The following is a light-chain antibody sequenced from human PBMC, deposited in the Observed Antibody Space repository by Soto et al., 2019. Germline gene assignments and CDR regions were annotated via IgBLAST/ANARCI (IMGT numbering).Light chain of an antibody. CDR2: DNN. CDR3: ATWDDSVKGWM. J-gene: IGLJ3*02. V-gene: IGLV1-40*01. Sequence: QSVLTQPPSVSGAPGQRVTISCTGSNSNIGAGYDVHWYQNLPGSAPKLVIYDNNRRPSGVPDRFSGSKSGTSASLAISGLQSEDEAHYYCATWDDSVKGWMFGGGTKLTVL. CDR1: NSNIGAGYD.